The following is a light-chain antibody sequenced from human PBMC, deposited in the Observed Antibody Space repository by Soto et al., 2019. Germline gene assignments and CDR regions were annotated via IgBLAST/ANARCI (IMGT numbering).Light chain of an antibody. V-gene: IGKV3-20*01. Sequence: EIVLTQSPGTLSLSPGERATLSCRASQSVSSSYLAWYQHKPGQAPRLLIYGASSRATGIPDRFSGSGSGTDFTLTISRLEPEDFAVYYCQQYGSSPYTFGQGNKLEIK. CDR1: QSVSSSY. J-gene: IGKJ2*01. CDR3: QQYGSSPYT. CDR2: GAS.